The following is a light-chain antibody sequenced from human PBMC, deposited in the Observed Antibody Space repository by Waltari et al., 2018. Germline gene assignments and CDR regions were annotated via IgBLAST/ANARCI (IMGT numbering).Light chain of an antibody. CDR2: LGS. Sequence: DIVMTQSPLSLPVTPGEPASISCRSSQSLLHSNGYTYLDWYLQKPGQSPQLLISLGSNRASGVPDRFSGSGSGTDFTLKISRVEAEDVGVYYCMQALQTPLTFGGGTKVEIK. V-gene: IGKV2-28*01. CDR1: QSLLHSNGYTY. CDR3: MQALQTPLT. J-gene: IGKJ4*01.